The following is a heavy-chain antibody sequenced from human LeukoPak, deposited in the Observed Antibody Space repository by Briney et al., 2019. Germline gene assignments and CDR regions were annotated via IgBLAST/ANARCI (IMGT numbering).Heavy chain of an antibody. CDR3: ARDHPRYNDCCDY. CDR2: ISSSGSTI. D-gene: IGHD2-21*02. J-gene: IGHJ4*02. V-gene: IGHV3-48*03. CDR1: GFTFSSYE. Sequence: PGGSLGLSCAASGFTFSSYETNWVRQAPGKGLEWVSYISSSGSTIYYADSVKGRFTISRDNAKNSLYLQMNSLRAEDTAVYCCARDHPRYNDCCDYWGQGTLVTFSS.